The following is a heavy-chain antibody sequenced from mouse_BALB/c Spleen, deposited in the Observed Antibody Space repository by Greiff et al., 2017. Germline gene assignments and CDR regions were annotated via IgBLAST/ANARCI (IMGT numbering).Heavy chain of an antibody. CDR3: ARSPTNYYGSSYDFDY. CDR1: GFTFSSFG. V-gene: IGHV5-17*02. CDR2: ISSGSSTI. D-gene: IGHD1-1*01. Sequence: EVMLVESGGGLVQPGGSRKLSCAASGFTFSSFGMHWVRQAPEKGLEWVAYISSGSSTIYYADTVKGRFTISRDNPKNTLFLQMTSLRSEDTAMYYCARSPTNYYGSSYDFDYWGQGTTLTGSS. J-gene: IGHJ2*01.